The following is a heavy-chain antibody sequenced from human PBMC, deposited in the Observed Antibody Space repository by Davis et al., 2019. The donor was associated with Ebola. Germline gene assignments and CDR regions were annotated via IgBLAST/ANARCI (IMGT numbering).Heavy chain of an antibody. CDR3: AKASLRGFSYNYVDY. V-gene: IGHV3-9*01. CDR1: GFIFDDYA. D-gene: IGHD5-18*01. Sequence: SLKISCVASGFIFDDYAMHWVRQGPGMGLEWVSAISWNSGNIAYANSVKGRFTISRDSANSSLYLQMNSLTAEDTALYYCAKASLRGFSYNYVDYWGQGIRVTVSS. CDR2: ISWNSGNI. J-gene: IGHJ4*02.